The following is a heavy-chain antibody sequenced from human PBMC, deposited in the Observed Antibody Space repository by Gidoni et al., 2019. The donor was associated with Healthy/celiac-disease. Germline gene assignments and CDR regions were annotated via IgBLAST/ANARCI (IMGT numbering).Heavy chain of an antibody. CDR2: INWNGGRT. CDR3: ARELAVAGTFDY. J-gene: IGHJ4*02. D-gene: IGHD6-19*01. CDR1: GFPFEDYG. Sequence: VQLVESGGGVVRPGGSLRLSCASSGFPFEDYGMRWVRQAPGKGLELVSGINWNGGRTGYADSGKGRFTISRDNPKNSLYLQRNRLRAEDTAVYYCARELAVAGTFDYWGQGTLVTVSS. V-gene: IGHV3-20*04.